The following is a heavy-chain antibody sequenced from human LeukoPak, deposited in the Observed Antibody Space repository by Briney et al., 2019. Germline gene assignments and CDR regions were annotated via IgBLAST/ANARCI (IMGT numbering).Heavy chain of an antibody. Sequence: ASVKVSCKASGGTFSSYAISWVRQAPGQGLEWMGGIIPIFGTANYAQKFQGRVTITAGESTSTAYMELSSLRSEDTAVYYCASFSSSSSDYYYMDVWGKGTTVTVSS. V-gene: IGHV1-69*13. CDR1: GGTFSSYA. J-gene: IGHJ6*03. CDR2: IIPIFGTA. CDR3: ASFSSSSSDYYYMDV. D-gene: IGHD6-6*01.